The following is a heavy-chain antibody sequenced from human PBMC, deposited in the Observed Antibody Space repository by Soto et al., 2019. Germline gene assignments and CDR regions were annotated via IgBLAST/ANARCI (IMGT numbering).Heavy chain of an antibody. CDR3: ARDSDSSGSPNFDY. J-gene: IGHJ4*02. CDR2: IYSGGST. CDR1: GFTVSSNY. V-gene: IGHV3-66*01. Sequence: EVQLVESGGGLVQPGGSLRLSCAASGFTVSSNYMSWVRQAPGKGLEWVSVIYSGGSTYYADAVKGRFTISSDNYKNTLYLQMISLRAADTAVDYCARDSDSSGSPNFDYWGQGTLVTVSS. D-gene: IGHD6-19*01.